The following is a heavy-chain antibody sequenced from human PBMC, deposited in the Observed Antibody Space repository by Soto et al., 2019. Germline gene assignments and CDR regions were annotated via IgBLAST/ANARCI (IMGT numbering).Heavy chain of an antibody. D-gene: IGHD5-12*01. CDR3: ARAVGGRDGYINDAFDI. J-gene: IGHJ3*02. V-gene: IGHV4-4*03. CDR2: IYHSGST. CDR1: GGSISSSNW. Sequence: KLRETLSLTCAVSGGSISSSNWWSWVRKPPGKGLEWIGEIYHSGSTNYNPSLKSRVTISVDKSKNQFSLKLSSVTAADTAVYYCARAVGGRDGYINDAFDIWGQGTMVTVSS.